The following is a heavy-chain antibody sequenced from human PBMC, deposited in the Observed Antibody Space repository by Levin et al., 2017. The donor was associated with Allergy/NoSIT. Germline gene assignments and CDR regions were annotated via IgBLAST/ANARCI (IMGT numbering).Heavy chain of an antibody. J-gene: IGHJ4*02. Sequence: PGGSLRLSCAASGFTFSSYAMSWVRQAPGKGLEWVSAISGSGGSTYYADSVKGRFTISRDNSKNTLYLQMNSLRVEDTAVYYCAKSGGFVVVVAATNYFDYWGQGTLVTVSS. CDR3: AKSGGFVVVVAATNYFDY. D-gene: IGHD2-15*01. CDR1: GFTFSSYA. V-gene: IGHV3-23*01. CDR2: ISGSGGST.